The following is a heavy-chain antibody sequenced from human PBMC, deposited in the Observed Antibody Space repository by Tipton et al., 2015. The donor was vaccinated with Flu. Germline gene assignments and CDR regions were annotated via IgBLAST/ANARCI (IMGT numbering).Heavy chain of an antibody. V-gene: IGHV4-59*01. Sequence: LRLSCTVSGGSISGYYWTWIRQPPGKGLEWIGYIYYSGSTNYNPSLKSRVTISQDTSKNQFSLKLSAVTAADTAVYFCARVERGFFDLWGRGTLATVSS. CDR3: ARVERGFFDL. CDR2: IYYSGST. J-gene: IGHJ2*01. D-gene: IGHD3-3*01. CDR1: GGSISGYY.